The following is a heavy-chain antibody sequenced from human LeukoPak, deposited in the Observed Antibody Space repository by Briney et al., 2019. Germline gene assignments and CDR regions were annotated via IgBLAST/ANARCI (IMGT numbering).Heavy chain of an antibody. V-gene: IGHV1-2*02. D-gene: IGHD3-22*01. J-gene: IGHJ4*02. CDR1: GYTFIDYF. CDR3: ARSGGNKSGYRHFDF. Sequence: ASVKVSCKASGYTFIDYFLHWVRQAPGQGPEWMGWINPDTGDTKYAQKFQGRVTVTRDTSINTAYMELYNLRSDDMAVYYCARSGGNKSGYRHFDFRGQGTLVTVSS. CDR2: INPDTGDT.